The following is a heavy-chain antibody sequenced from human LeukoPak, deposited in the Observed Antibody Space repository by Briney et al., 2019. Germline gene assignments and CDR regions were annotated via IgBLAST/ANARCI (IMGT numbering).Heavy chain of an antibody. J-gene: IGHJ3*02. D-gene: IGHD3-22*01. CDR3: ARASYYDSSGYDDAFDI. CDR2: IYYSGST. V-gene: IGHV4-59*01. Sequence: SETLSLTCTVSGGSISSYYWSWIRQPPGKGLEWIGYIYYSGSTNYNPSLKSRVTISVDTSKNQFSLKLSSVTAADTAVYYCARASYYDSSGYDDAFDIWGQGTMVTVSS. CDR1: GGSISSYY.